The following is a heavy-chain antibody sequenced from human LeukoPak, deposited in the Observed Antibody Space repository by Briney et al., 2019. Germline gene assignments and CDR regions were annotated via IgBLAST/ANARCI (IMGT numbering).Heavy chain of an antibody. CDR1: GFTFSSYE. J-gene: IGHJ6*03. D-gene: IGHD3-3*01. Sequence: GGSLRLSCAASGFTFSSYEMNWVRQAPGKGLEWVSYISSSDSTIYYADSVKGRFTISRDNAKNSLYLQMNSLRAEDTAVYYCARDLVEWEHYYYYYYMDVWGKGTTVTVSS. V-gene: IGHV3-48*03. CDR2: ISSSDSTI. CDR3: ARDLVEWEHYYYYYYMDV.